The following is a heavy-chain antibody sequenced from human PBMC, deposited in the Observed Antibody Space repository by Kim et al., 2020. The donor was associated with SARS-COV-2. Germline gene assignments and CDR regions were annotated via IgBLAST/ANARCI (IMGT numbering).Heavy chain of an antibody. CDR1: GGSFSGYY. Sequence: SETLSLTCAVYGGSFSGYYWSWIRQPPGKGLEWIGEINHSGSTNYNPSLKSRVTISVDTSKNQFSLKLSSVTAADTAVYYCARGGVGVRGVDPFDYWGQGTLVTVSS. D-gene: IGHD3-10*01. V-gene: IGHV4-34*01. CDR2: INHSGST. J-gene: IGHJ4*02. CDR3: ARGGVGVRGVDPFDY.